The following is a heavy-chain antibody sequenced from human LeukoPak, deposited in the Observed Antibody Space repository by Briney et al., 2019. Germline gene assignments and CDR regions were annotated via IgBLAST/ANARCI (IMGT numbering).Heavy chain of an antibody. CDR2: INPSGGST. J-gene: IGHJ4*02. Sequence: ASVTVSCKASGYTFTSYYMHWVRQAPGQGLGWMGIINPSGGSTSYAQKFQGRVTMTRDTSTSTVYMELSSLRSEDTAVYYCARDHGPGGNSGWVDYWGQGTLVTVSS. CDR3: ARDHGPGGNSGWVDY. CDR1: GYTFTSYY. D-gene: IGHD4-23*01. V-gene: IGHV1-46*01.